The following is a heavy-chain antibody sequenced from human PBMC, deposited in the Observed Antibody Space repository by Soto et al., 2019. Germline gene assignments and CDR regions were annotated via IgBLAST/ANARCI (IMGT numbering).Heavy chain of an antibody. CDR1: GYTFTSYY. CDR2: INPSGGST. Sequence: GASVKVSCKASGYTFTSYYMHWVRQAPGQGLEWMGIINPSGGSTSYAQKFQGRVTMTRDTSTSTVYMELSSLRSEDTAVYYCARDGESMDGFYYFDFWGQGTLVTGSS. J-gene: IGHJ4*02. CDR3: ARDGESMDGFYYFDF. V-gene: IGHV1-46*03. D-gene: IGHD7-27*01.